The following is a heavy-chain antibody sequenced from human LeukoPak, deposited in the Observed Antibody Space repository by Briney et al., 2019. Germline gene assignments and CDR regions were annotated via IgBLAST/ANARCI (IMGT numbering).Heavy chain of an antibody. CDR1: GIPFTTSD. V-gene: IGHV3-33*05. CDR2: ISYDGGNK. D-gene: IGHD3-10*02. Sequence: GGSLRLSCAASGIPFTTSDMHWVRQAPGKGLEWVAVISYDGGNKNYADSVKGRFTISRDNAKNSLYLQMNSLRAEDTAVYYCAELGITMIGGVWGKGTTVTISS. CDR3: AELGITMIGGV. J-gene: IGHJ6*04.